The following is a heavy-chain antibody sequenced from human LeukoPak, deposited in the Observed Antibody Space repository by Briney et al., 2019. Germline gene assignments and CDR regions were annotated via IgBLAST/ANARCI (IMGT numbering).Heavy chain of an antibody. CDR1: GDTFATDW. Sequence: GESLKISCKASGDTFATDWIGWVGQMPGKGLKWMGIIYPGDSDTRYSPSFQGQVTISADKSISTAYLQWSSLKASDTAMYYCARLRGSGLPLLFDYWGQGPLVSVFS. D-gene: IGHD2-21*01. V-gene: IGHV5-51*01. CDR3: ARLRGSGLPLLFDY. CDR2: IYPGDSDT. J-gene: IGHJ4*02.